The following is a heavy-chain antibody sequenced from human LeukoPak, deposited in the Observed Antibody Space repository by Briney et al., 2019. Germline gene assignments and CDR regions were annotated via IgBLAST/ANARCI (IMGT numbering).Heavy chain of an antibody. CDR3: ARGLIETGTTFDY. CDR2: MSRSGSSM. D-gene: IGHD1-7*01. CDR1: GFTLSDYS. Sequence: GGSLRLSCAASGFTLSDYSMTWIRQAPGKGLEWVSYMSRSGSSMYYAGSVKGRFTISRDNAKNSVYLQMNSLGAEDTAVYYCARGLIETGTTFDYWGQGTLVTVSS. V-gene: IGHV3-11*04. J-gene: IGHJ4*02.